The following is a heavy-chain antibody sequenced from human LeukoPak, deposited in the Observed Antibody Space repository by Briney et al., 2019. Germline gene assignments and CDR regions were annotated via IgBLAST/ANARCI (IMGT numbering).Heavy chain of an antibody. J-gene: IGHJ4*02. Sequence: SETLSLTCTVSGGSISSGDYYWSWIRQPPGKGLEWIGYIYYSGSTYYNPSLKSRVTISVDTSKNQFSLKLSSVTAADTAVYYCARWCSSTSWVFDCWGQGTLVTVSS. CDR1: GGSISSGDYY. D-gene: IGHD2-2*01. CDR3: ARWCSSTSWVFDC. CDR2: IYYSGST. V-gene: IGHV4-30-4*08.